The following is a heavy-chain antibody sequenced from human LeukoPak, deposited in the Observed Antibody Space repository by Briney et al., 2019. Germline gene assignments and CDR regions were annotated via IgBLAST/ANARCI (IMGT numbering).Heavy chain of an antibody. J-gene: IGHJ4*02. Sequence: GGSLRLSCAASGFTFSSLWMSWVRQAPGKGLEWVANIKQDGSEKYYVDSVKGRFTISRDNAKNSLYLQMNSLRAEDTAVYYCASEGGIAAAAFGYWGQGTLVTVSS. CDR2: IKQDGSEK. V-gene: IGHV3-7*01. CDR3: ASEGGIAAAAFGY. CDR1: GFTFSSLW. D-gene: IGHD6-13*01.